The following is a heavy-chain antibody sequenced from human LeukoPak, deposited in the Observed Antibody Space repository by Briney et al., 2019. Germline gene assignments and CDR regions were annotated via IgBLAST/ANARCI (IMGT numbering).Heavy chain of an antibody. J-gene: IGHJ4*02. CDR3: ARYGDYSIDS. CDR1: GGSLSSGNYY. CDR2: IYYSGTT. Sequence: PSQTLSLTCTVSGGSLSSGNYYWSWVRQPPGEGLEWIGYIYYSGTTYYNPSLKSRVTISVDTSKNQFSLELTSVTAADTAVYYCARYGDYSIDSWGQGTLVTVSS. V-gene: IGHV4-30-4*01. D-gene: IGHD4-17*01.